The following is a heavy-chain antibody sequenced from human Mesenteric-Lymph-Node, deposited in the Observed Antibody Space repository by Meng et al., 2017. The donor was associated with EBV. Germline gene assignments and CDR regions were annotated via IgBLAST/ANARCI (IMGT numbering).Heavy chain of an antibody. CDR1: GYTFSNYG. CDR2: ISAYNGDT. V-gene: IGHV1-18*01. D-gene: IGHD4-23*01. Sequence: QFQLVQSGAEVKKPGASVKVSCKGSGYTFSNYGTCWVRQAPGQGLEWMGWISAYNGDTYYAQRFQGRVTMTTDTSASTAYMELRSLRFDDTAVYYCASVHYGGNPFEGGGWGQGTLVTVSS. CDR3: ASVHYGGNPFEGGG. J-gene: IGHJ4*02.